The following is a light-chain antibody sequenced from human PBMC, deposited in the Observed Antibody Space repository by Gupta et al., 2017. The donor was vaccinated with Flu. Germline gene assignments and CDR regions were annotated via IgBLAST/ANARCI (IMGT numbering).Light chain of an antibody. V-gene: IGKV1-5*03. CDR3: QEYNSYSWT. J-gene: IGKJ1*01. Sequence: PSTLSASVGDRVTITCRASQSISSWLAWYQQKPGKPPKLLIYMASTLETGVPSRFAGSGSGTEFTLTISSLQPDDFATYYCQEYNSYSWTFGQGTKVEIK. CDR1: QSISSW. CDR2: MAS.